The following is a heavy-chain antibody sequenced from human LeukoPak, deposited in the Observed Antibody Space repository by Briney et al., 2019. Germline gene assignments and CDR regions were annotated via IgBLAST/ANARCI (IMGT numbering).Heavy chain of an antibody. Sequence: PVASVKVSCKASGYTFTGYYMHWVRQAPGQGLEWMGRINPNSGGTNYAQKFQGRVTMTRDTSISTAYMELSRLRSDDTAVYYCARGRSDYDSSGYGWDYFDYWGQGTLVTVSS. CDR1: GYTFTGYY. V-gene: IGHV1-2*06. CDR3: ARGRSDYDSSGYGWDYFDY. D-gene: IGHD3-22*01. J-gene: IGHJ4*02. CDR2: INPNSGGT.